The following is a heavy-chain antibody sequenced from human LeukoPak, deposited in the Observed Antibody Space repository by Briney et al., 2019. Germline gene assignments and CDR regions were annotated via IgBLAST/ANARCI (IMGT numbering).Heavy chain of an antibody. J-gene: IGHJ4*02. D-gene: IGHD2-8*01. CDR1: GGSISSYY. CDR2: IYYSGST. CDR3: ASGVLVSNFDY. Sequence: SETLSLTCTVSGGSISSYYWSWIRQPPGKGLEWIGYIYYSGSTNYNPSLKSRVTISVDMSKNQFSLKLSSVTAADTAVYYCASGVLVSNFDYWGQGTLVTVSS. V-gene: IGHV4-59*01.